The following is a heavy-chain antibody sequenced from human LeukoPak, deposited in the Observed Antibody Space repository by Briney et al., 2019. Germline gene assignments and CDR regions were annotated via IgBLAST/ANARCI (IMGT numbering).Heavy chain of an antibody. V-gene: IGHV4-30-4*07. D-gene: IGHD3-10*01. CDR1: GGSISSGGYS. CDR2: IYYSGST. Sequence: PSQTLSLTCAVSGGSISSGGYSWSWLRQPPGKGLEWIGYIYYSGSTYYNPSLKSRVTISVDTSKNQFSLKLSSVTAADTAVYYCARFGAGSKLWFGELLFLRDTKYWHYFDYWGQGTLVTVSS. J-gene: IGHJ4*02. CDR3: ARFGAGSKLWFGELLFLRDTKYWHYFDY.